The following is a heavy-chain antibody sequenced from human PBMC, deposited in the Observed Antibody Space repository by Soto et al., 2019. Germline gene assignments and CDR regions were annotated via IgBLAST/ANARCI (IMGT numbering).Heavy chain of an antibody. CDR3: ARDKGPITMVRGVGNWFDP. CDR2: ISSSSSYI. D-gene: IGHD3-10*01. CDR1: GFTFSSYS. V-gene: IGHV3-21*01. J-gene: IGHJ5*02. Sequence: GGSLRLSCAASGFTFSSYSMNWVRQAPGKGLEWVSSISSSSSYIYYADSVKGRFTISRDNAKNSLYLQMNSLRAEDTAVYYCARDKGPITMVRGVGNWFDPWGQGTLVTVSS.